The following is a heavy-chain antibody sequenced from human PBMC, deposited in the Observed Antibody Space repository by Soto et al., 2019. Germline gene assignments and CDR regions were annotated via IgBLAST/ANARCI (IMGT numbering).Heavy chain of an antibody. V-gene: IGHV3-30*18. CDR3: AKDGRTAAFDY. Sequence: GGSLRLSCAASGFTFSNYGMHWVRQAPGKGLEWVALISYDGSNKYYADSVKGRFTISRDNSKNTLYLQMNSLSAEDSAVYYCAKDGRTAAFDYWGQGTLVTVSS. J-gene: IGHJ4*02. CDR2: ISYDGSNK. CDR1: GFTFSNYG. D-gene: IGHD6-13*01.